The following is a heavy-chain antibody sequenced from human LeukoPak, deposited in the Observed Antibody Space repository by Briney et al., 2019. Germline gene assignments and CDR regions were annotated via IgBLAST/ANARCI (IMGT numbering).Heavy chain of an antibody. CDR3: AKDPVYSGYDHGNWFDP. V-gene: IGHV3-23*01. Sequence: GGSLRLSCAASGFTFSSYAMSWVRQAPGKGLEWVSAISGSGGSTYYADSVKSRFTISRDNSKNTLYLQRNSLRAEDTAVYYCAKDPVYSGYDHGNWFDPWGQGTLVTVSS. D-gene: IGHD5-12*01. J-gene: IGHJ5*02. CDR1: GFTFSSYA. CDR2: ISGSGGST.